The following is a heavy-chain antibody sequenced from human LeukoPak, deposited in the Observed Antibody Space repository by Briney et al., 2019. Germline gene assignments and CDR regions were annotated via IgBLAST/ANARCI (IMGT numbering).Heavy chain of an antibody. CDR1: GGSISSSSYY. CDR3: ARWVDTAMVRGYYFDY. V-gene: IGHV4-39*07. D-gene: IGHD5-18*01. CDR2: IYYSGST. J-gene: IGHJ4*02. Sequence: SETLSLTCTVSGGSISSSSYYWGWIRQPPGKGLEWIGSIYYSGSTYYNPSLKSRVTISVDTSKNQFSLKLSSVTAADTAVYYCARWVDTAMVRGYYFDYWGQGTLVTVSS.